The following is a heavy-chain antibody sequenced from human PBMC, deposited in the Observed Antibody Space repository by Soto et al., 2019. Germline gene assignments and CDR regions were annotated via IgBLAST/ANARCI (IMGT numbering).Heavy chain of an antibody. CDR3: AREAAAGCYFYGMDV. D-gene: IGHD6-13*01. V-gene: IGHV4-31*02. J-gene: IGHJ6*02. Sequence: SWIRQQQGKGLDWIAYIYYSGSPYYNPSLKSRVTMSVDTSKNHFSLKLSSVTAADTAVYYCAREAAAGCYFYGMDVWGQGTTVTVSS. CDR2: IYYSGSP.